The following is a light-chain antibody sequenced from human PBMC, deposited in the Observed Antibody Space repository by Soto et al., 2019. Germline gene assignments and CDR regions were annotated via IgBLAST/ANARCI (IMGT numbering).Light chain of an antibody. CDR2: DAS. CDR3: QQYDTLPT. V-gene: IGKV1-33*01. J-gene: IGKJ5*01. Sequence: DIQMTQSPSSLSASVGDRVTITCQASQDISNYLNWYQQKPGKAPKLLIYDASNLETGVPSRFSGSGSGTDFTFTISSLKPEDIATYYCQQYDTLPTFGHGTRLEIK. CDR1: QDISNY.